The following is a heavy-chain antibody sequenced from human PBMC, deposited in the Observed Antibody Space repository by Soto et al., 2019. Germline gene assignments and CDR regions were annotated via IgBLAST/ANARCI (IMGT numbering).Heavy chain of an antibody. CDR1: GINLSTYS. CDR3: VIGSGPHSY. D-gene: IGHD1-20*01. J-gene: IGHJ1*01. Sequence: GGSLRLSCAASGINLSTYSMSWVRQAPGKGLEWVAYVNQDGSDKYSVDSVKGRFTISRDNAKNSLFLQLDSLKVEDSAVYFCVIGSGPHSYRGRGTPVPGSS. CDR2: VNQDGSDK. V-gene: IGHV3-7*01.